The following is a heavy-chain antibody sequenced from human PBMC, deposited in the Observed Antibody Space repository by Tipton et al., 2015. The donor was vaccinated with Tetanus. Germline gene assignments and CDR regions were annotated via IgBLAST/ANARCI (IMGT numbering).Heavy chain of an antibody. Sequence: QVQLVQSGAEVKKPGASVKVSCKASGYTFTSYAMHWVRQAPGQRLEWMGWINAGNGNTKYSQKFQGRVTITRDTSASTAYMELSSLRSEDTAVYYCARRRGAVGGSSTSPNWFDPWGQGTLVTVSS. CDR3: ARRRGAVGGSSTSPNWFDP. CDR2: INAGNGNT. CDR1: GYTFTSYA. J-gene: IGHJ5*02. D-gene: IGHD2-2*01. V-gene: IGHV1-3*01.